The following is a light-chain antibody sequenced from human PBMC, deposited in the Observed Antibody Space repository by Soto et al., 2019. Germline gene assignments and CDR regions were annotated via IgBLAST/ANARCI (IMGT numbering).Light chain of an antibody. CDR3: SSYTSSSTRV. CDR2: DVS. Sequence: QSVLTQPASVSGSPGQSITISCAGTSSDVGGYNYVSWYQQHPGKAPKLMIYDVSNRPSGVSNRFSGSKSGNTVSLTISGLQAEDEAHSYCSSYTSSSTRVFGTGTRSPS. J-gene: IGLJ1*01. CDR1: SSDVGGYNY. V-gene: IGLV2-14*01.